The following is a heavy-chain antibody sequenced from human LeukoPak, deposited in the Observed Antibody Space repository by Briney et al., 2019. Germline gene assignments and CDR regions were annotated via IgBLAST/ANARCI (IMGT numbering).Heavy chain of an antibody. V-gene: IGHV1-69*05. J-gene: IGHJ6*03. Sequence: LVKVSCKASGGTFSSYAISWVRQAPGQGLEWMGGIIPIFGTANYAQKFQGRVTITTDESTSTAYMELSSLRSEDTAVYYCARGLVVVPAAIDYYYYMDVWGKGTTVTVSS. D-gene: IGHD2-2*02. CDR1: GGTFSSYA. CDR3: ARGLVVVPAAIDYYYYMDV. CDR2: IIPIFGTA.